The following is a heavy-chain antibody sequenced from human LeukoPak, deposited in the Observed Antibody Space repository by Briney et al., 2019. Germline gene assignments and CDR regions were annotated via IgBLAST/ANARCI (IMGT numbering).Heavy chain of an antibody. CDR1: GYSVTSNSAA. CDR2: TYYRSKWYN. CDR3: ARGLLYCSGGSCYWDY. Sequence: SQTLSLTCAISGYSVTSNSAAWNWIRQSPSRGLEWVGRTYYRSKWYNEYAVSVKSRITINPDTSKNQFSLQLNSVTPEDTAVYYCARGLLYCSGGSCYWDYWGQGTLVTVSS. D-gene: IGHD2-15*01. V-gene: IGHV6-1*01. J-gene: IGHJ4*02.